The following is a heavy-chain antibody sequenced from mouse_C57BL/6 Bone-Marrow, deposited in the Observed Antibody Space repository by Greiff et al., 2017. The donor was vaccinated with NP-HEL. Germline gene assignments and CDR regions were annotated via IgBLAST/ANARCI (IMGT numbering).Heavy chain of an antibody. Sequence: VQLQQSGPELVKPGASVKISCKASGYAFSSSWMNWVKQRPGKGLEWIGRIYPGDGDTNYNGKFKGKATLTADKSSSTAYMQLSSLTSEDSAVYFCAVYYGNGYFDVWGTGTTVTVSS. V-gene: IGHV1-82*01. CDR2: IYPGDGDT. J-gene: IGHJ1*03. CDR1: GYAFSSSW. CDR3: AVYYGNGYFDV. D-gene: IGHD2-1*01.